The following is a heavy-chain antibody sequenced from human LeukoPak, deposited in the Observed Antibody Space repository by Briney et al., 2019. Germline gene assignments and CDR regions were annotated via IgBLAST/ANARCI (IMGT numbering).Heavy chain of an antibody. CDR3: AREYVEMATMGLYYYYYMDV. CDR1: GYTFTSYG. CDR2: ISAYNGNT. D-gene: IGHD5-24*01. V-gene: IGHV1-18*01. J-gene: IGHJ6*03. Sequence: ASVKVSCKASGYTFTSYGISWVRQAPGQGLEWMGWISAYNGNTNYAQKLQGRVTMTTDTSTSTAYMELRSLRSDDTAVYYCAREYVEMATMGLYYYYYMDVWGKGTTVTASS.